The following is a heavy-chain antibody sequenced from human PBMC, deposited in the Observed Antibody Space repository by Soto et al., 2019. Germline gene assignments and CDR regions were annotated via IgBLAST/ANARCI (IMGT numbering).Heavy chain of an antibody. CDR2: IYWDDDE. D-gene: IGHD6-6*01. Sequence: QISLKESGPALVKPTQTLTLTCSFSGFSLTTTGVGVGWIRQPPGKALEWLALIYWDDDERYNPSLKNRLTITKDTPKNLVVLTMTNVDAVDTATYYCALGIAARPFDSWGQGTLVTVSS. CDR1: GFSLTTTGVG. CDR3: ALGIAARPFDS. J-gene: IGHJ4*02. V-gene: IGHV2-5*02.